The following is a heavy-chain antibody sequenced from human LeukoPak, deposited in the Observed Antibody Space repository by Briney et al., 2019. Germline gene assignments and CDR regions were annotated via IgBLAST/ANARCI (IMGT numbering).Heavy chain of an antibody. D-gene: IGHD2-2*01. CDR2: ISGSTGNT. V-gene: IGHV1-18*04. CDR3: ARVGRDCSSINCYWEDWFDP. CDR1: GYSFASYG. J-gene: IGHJ5*02. Sequence: ASVKVSCKASGYSFASYGITWVREAPGQGPEWMGWISGSTGNTHYAQNVQGRVTMTTDTATSTAYMELRSLGSDDTAMYHCARVGRDCSSINCYWEDWFDPWGQGTLVIVSS.